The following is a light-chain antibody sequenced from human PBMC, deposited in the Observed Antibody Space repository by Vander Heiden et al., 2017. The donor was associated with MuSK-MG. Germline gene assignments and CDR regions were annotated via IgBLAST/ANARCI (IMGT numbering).Light chain of an antibody. CDR2: EVI. V-gene: IGLV2-14*01. CDR1: SSEGDGYEY. CDR3: ISYTSSSSLVV. J-gene: IGLJ2*01. Sequence: QSALTQHASVSGYPGQASTISCTGSSSEGDGYEYVSWYLQPPGRARKLIRFEVINRPSGVSNPFSGSKSGYTASLTVSGLQAEVVADYYCISYTSSSSLVVFGGGTKLTVL.